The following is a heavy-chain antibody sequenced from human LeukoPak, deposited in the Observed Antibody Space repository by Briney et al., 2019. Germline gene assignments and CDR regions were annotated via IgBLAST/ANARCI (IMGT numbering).Heavy chain of an antibody. CDR1: GYSFSSYW. V-gene: IGHV5-51*01. D-gene: IGHD5-24*01. Sequence: GESLETSFKGLGYSFSSYWNAWVRQRPGKGLEWMGIIYPGGSETRYDPSFQGQVTISADSSTSTAYLQWSSLRASDTAMYYCARASRDGYNQNFDHWGKGTLAPVSS. CDR2: IYPGGSET. CDR3: ARASRDGYNQNFDH. J-gene: IGHJ4*02.